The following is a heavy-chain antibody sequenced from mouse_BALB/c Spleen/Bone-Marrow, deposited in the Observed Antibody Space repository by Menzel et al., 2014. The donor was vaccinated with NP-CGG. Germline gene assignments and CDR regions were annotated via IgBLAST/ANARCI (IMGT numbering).Heavy chain of an antibody. D-gene: IGHD2-1*01. V-gene: IGHV1S132*01. CDR1: GYTFTNYW. J-gene: IGHJ2*01. Sequence: VQLQESGAELVKPGASVKLSCRTSGYTFTNYWIQWVKQRPGQGLGWIGEIFPGIGTTYYNEKFKGKATLTIDTSSSTAYMQLSSLTSEDPAVCFCARGGNYGYWGQGTTLTVSS. CDR3: ARGGNYGY. CDR2: IFPGIGTT.